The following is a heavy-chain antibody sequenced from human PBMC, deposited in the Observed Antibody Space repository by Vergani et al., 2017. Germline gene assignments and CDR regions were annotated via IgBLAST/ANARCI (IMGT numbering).Heavy chain of an antibody. Sequence: QVQLVQSGAEVRKPGSSVKVSCKASGGIFSSYSIGWVRQAPRQGLEWMGRIIPVLGIADYGQKFQGRLTITADTSTTTAYMELSSLSSEDTAVYYCATPQTVTTGGMEVWGQGTTVIVPS. CDR2: IIPVLGIA. D-gene: IGHD4-17*01. CDR1: GGIFSSYS. CDR3: ATPQTVTTGGMEV. J-gene: IGHJ6*02. V-gene: IGHV1-69*02.